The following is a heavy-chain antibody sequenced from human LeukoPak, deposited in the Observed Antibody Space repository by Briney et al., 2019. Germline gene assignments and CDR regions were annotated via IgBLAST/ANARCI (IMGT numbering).Heavy chain of an antibody. Sequence: SETLSLTCTVSGGSISSYYWSWIRQPPGKGLEWIGYIYYSGSTNYNPSLKSRVTISVDTSKNQFSLKLSSVTAADTAVYYCAREDTAMEAFDIWGQGTMVTVSS. CDR3: AREDTAMEAFDI. CDR1: GGSISSYY. D-gene: IGHD5-18*01. CDR2: IYYSGST. V-gene: IGHV4-59*01. J-gene: IGHJ3*02.